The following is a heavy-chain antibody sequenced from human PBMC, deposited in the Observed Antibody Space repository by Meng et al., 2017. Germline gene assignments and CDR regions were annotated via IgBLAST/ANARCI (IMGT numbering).Heavy chain of an antibody. CDR1: GGSTSSNY. J-gene: IGHJ4*02. CDR3: AREGVRGSGSYWDY. CDR2: IYHSGST. Sequence: SETLSLTCTVSGGSTSSNYWNWIRQPPGKGLEWIGYIYHSGSTSYNPSLKSRATISVDTSKNQFSLKLSSVTAADTATYYCAREGVRGSGSYWDYWGQGTLVTVSS. V-gene: IGHV4-59*01. D-gene: IGHD3-10*01.